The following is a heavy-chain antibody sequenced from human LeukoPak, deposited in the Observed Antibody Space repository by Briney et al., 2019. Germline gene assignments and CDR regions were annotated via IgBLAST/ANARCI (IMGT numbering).Heavy chain of an antibody. V-gene: IGHV4-34*01. D-gene: IGHD6-13*01. CDR1: GGSFSGYY. CDR3: ARGSEPRVAAAVNYFDY. J-gene: IGHJ4*02. CDR2: INHSGST. Sequence: PSETLSLTCAVYGGSFSGYYWSWIRQPPGKGLEWIGEINHSGSTNYNPSLKSRVTISVDTSKNQFSLKLSSVTAADTAVYYCARGSEPRVAAAVNYFDYWGQGTLVTVSS.